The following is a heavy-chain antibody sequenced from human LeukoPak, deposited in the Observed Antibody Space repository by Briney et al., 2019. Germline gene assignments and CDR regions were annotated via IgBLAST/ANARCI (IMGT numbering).Heavy chain of an antibody. CDR3: ARAQGITIFGVVRKYYFDY. D-gene: IGHD3-3*01. CDR2: ISSSSSTI. CDR1: GFTFSSYS. Sequence: GGSLRLSCAASGFTFSSYSMNWVRQAPGKGLEWVSYISSSSSTIYYADSVKGRFTISRDNAKNSLYLQMNSLRDEDTAVYYCARAQGITIFGVVRKYYFDYWGQGTLVTVSS. J-gene: IGHJ4*02. V-gene: IGHV3-48*02.